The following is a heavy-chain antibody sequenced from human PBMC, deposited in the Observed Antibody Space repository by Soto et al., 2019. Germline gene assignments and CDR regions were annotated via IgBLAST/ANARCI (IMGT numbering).Heavy chain of an antibody. D-gene: IGHD2-15*01. CDR2: IYHSGST. CDR1: GGSISSGGYS. CDR3: ERSLLRYCSGGSCTGGSEP. V-gene: IGHV4-30-2*01. Sequence: PSETLSLTCAVSGGSISSGGYSWSWIRQPPGKGLEWIGYIYHSGSTYYNPSLKSRVTISVDRSKNQFSLKLSSVTAADTAVYYCERSLLRYCSGGSCTGGSEPWCQGILVTVAS. J-gene: IGHJ5*02.